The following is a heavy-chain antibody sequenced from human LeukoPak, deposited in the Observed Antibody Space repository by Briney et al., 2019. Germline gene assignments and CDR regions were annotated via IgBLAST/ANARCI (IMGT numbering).Heavy chain of an antibody. CDR1: GGSFSGYY. V-gene: IGHV4-59*10. D-gene: IGHD6-19*01. CDR3: ARAPVAGTLIFDY. J-gene: IGHJ4*02. CDR2: IYTSGST. Sequence: SETLSLTCAVYGGSFSGYYWSWLRQPAGKGLEWIGRIYTSGSTNYNPSLKSRVTMSVDTSKNQFSLKLSSVTAADTAVYYCARAPVAGTLIFDYWGQETLVTVSS.